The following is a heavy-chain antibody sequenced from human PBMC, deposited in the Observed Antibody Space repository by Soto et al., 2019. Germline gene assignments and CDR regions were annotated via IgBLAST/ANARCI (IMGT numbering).Heavy chain of an antibody. CDR3: ASTYDSSPNYV. CDR1: GVSIVSYY. D-gene: IGHD3-22*01. V-gene: IGHV4-59*01. J-gene: IGHJ6*02. Sequence: SATLSITCTVSGVSIVSYYWGWVRQPPGKGLEWLGHIDYSGNTKYNPSLKSRVTMSVDRSENQVSLKLSSVTAADTAVYYCASTYDSSPNYVWGQGTTVTVSS. CDR2: IDYSGNT.